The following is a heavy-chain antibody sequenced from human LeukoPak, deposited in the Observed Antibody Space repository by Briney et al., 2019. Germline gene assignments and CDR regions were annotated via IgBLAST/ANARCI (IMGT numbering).Heavy chain of an antibody. Sequence: PSETLSLTCTVSGGSISSSSYYWGWIRQPPGKGLEWIGSIYYSGSTYYNPSLKSRVTISVDTSKNQFSLKLSSVTAADTAVYYCARAIGYSYDQNFDYWGQGTLVTVSS. CDR1: GGSISSSSYY. CDR2: IYYSGST. D-gene: IGHD5-18*01. CDR3: ARAIGYSYDQNFDY. V-gene: IGHV4-39*01. J-gene: IGHJ4*02.